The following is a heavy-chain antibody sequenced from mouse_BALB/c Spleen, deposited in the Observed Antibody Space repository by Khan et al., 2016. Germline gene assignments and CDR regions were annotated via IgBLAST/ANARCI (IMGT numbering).Heavy chain of an antibody. J-gene: IGHJ4*01. CDR1: GYSITSDYA. Sequence: EVQLQESGPGLVNPSQSLSLTCTVSGYSITSDYAWNWIRQFPGNKLEWMGYITYSGSTSYNPSLKSRISITRDTSKNQFFLQLNSVTTEDTATXDCARNYRYDRAMDYWGQGTSVTVSS. CDR3: ARNYRYDRAMDY. V-gene: IGHV3-2*02. D-gene: IGHD2-14*01. CDR2: ITYSGST.